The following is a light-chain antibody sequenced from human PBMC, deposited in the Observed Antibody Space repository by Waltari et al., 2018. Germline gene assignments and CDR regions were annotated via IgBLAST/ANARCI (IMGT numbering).Light chain of an antibody. CDR2: EVS. CDR1: SSDVGGYNY. J-gene: IGLJ1*01. V-gene: IGLV2-14*01. CDR3: SSYTSSSIL. Sequence: QSALTQPASVSGSPGQSITISCTGTSSDVGGYNYVSWYQQHPGKAPKLMIYEVSNRPSGVSNRFSGSKSGNTASLTISGFQAEDEADYYCSSYTSSSILFGTGTKVTVL.